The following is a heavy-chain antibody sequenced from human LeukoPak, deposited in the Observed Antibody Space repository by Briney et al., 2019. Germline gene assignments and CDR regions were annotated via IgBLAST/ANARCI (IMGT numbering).Heavy chain of an antibody. D-gene: IGHD2-15*01. CDR1: GFTFSSFG. Sequence: PGGSLRLSCAASGFTFSSFGMHWVRQAPGKGLEWVAFIRYDGSNKYYTDSVKGRFTVSRDNSKNTLYLQMNSLRAEDTAVYYSAKECCSGGTCYGYFQNWGQGTLVTVSS. J-gene: IGHJ1*01. CDR3: AKECCSGGTCYGYFQN. CDR2: IRYDGSNK. V-gene: IGHV3-30*02.